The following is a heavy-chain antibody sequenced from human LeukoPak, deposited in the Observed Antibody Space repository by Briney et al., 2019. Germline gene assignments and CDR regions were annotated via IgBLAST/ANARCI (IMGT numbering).Heavy chain of an antibody. V-gene: IGHV3-30*02. CDR2: IPYDASNE. D-gene: IGHD5-12*01. CDR3: AKWKNNNSGYDH. J-gene: IGHJ4*02. CDR1: GFSFDSFY. Sequence: PGGSLRLSCTASGFSFDSFYMNWVRQAPGKGLEWVAFIPYDASNEYYADSVKGRFTISRDNSRNTLYLQMNSLRAEDTAVYYCAKWKNNNSGYDHRGQGTLVTVSS.